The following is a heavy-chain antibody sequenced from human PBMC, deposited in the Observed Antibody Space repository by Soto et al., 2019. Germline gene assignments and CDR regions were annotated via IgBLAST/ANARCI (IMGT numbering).Heavy chain of an antibody. J-gene: IGHJ5*02. V-gene: IGHV4-61*01. CDR2: IYYSGRT. CDR3: SRDRGSGSNNNRFDP. Sequence: SETLSLTCTVSGASVSSASYYWSWIRQPPGKGLEWIGCIYYSGRTDYNPSLKSRVTISLDTSNNQFSLNLSAVTAADTAVYYWSRDRGSGSNNNRFDPWGQGTRVTVS. D-gene: IGHD3-10*01. CDR1: GASVSSASYY.